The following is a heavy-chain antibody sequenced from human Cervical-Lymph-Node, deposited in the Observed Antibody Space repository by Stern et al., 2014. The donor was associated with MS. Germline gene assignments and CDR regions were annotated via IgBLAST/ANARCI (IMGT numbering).Heavy chain of an antibody. CDR1: GYTFTSYD. J-gene: IGHJ4*02. D-gene: IGHD6-13*01. CDR3: ARGRGSSWFKY. V-gene: IGHV1-8*01. Sequence: VQLEESGAEVKKPGASVKVSCKASGYTFTSYDISWVRQATGQGLEWMGWMNPNSGNSDYVQKFQGRVTMTRNTSINTAYMELNSLRAEDTAVYYCARGRGSSWFKYWGQGTLVTVSS. CDR2: MNPNSGNS.